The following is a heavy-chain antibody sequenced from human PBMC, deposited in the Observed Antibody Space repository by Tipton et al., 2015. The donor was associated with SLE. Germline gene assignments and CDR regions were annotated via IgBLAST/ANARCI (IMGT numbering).Heavy chain of an antibody. Sequence: TLSLTCTVSGYSISSGYYWGWIRQPPGKGLEWIGSIYHSGSTYYNPSLKSRVTISVDTSKNQFSLKLSSVTAADTAVYYCANYDILTGYLDYWGQGTLVTVSS. CDR3: ANYDILTGYLDY. CDR2: IYHSGST. V-gene: IGHV4-38-2*02. CDR1: GYSISSGYY. J-gene: IGHJ4*02. D-gene: IGHD3-9*01.